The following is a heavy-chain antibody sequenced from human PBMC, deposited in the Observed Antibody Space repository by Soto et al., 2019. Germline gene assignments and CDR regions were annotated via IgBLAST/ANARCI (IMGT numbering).Heavy chain of an antibody. D-gene: IGHD6-25*01. J-gene: IGHJ6*02. V-gene: IGHV1-8*01. CDR2: MNPNSGNT. Sequence: GASVKVSCKASGYTFTSYDINWVRQATGQGLEWMGWMNPNSGNTGYAQKFQGRVTMTRNTSISTAYMELSSLRSEDTAVYYCARGKEVAAPDYYYYYGMDVWGQGTTVTAP. CDR3: ARGKEVAAPDYYYYYGMDV. CDR1: GYTFTSYD.